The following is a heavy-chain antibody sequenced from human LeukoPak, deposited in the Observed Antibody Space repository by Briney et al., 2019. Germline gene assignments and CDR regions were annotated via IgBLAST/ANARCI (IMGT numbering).Heavy chain of an antibody. Sequence: GGSLRLSCAASGFIFATSGMHWVRQAPGKGLEWLGSSAQHADSVKRRFTISRDNSNNTLFLQMNSLRAEDTAVYFCAKRDGRYFDSWGQGTLVTVSS. V-gene: IGHV3-23*01. CDR2: SSA. J-gene: IGHJ4*02. CDR3: AKRDGRYFDS. CDR1: GFIFATSG. D-gene: IGHD5-24*01.